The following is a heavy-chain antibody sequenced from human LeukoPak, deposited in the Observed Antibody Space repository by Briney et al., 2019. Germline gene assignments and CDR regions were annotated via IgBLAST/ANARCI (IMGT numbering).Heavy chain of an antibody. Sequence: ASVKVSCNVSGYTLTELSMHWVRQAPGQGLEWMGWISAYNGNTNYAQKLQGRVTMTTDTSTSTAYMELRSLRSGDTAVYYCARVDFGYDSDYWGQGTLVTVSS. CDR3: ARVDFGYDSDY. J-gene: IGHJ4*02. CDR1: GYTLTELS. D-gene: IGHD5-12*01. CDR2: ISAYNGNT. V-gene: IGHV1-18*01.